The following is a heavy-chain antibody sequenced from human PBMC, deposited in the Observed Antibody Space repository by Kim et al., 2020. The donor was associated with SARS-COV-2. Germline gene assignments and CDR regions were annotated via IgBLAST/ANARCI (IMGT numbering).Heavy chain of an antibody. CDR2: IIPIFSTP. D-gene: IGHD6-13*01. J-gene: IGHJ5*01. CDR1: GGTLNKDA. Sequence: SVKVSCKASGGTLNKDAIIWVRQGPGQGLEWMGGIIPIFSTPNYAQKFQGRVTITADQSTSIAYMELSRLKSEDTAIYYCARTIAAVGMGLLGWFDSWGQGTLVTVSS. CDR3: ARTIAAVGMGLLGWFDS. V-gene: IGHV1-69*13.